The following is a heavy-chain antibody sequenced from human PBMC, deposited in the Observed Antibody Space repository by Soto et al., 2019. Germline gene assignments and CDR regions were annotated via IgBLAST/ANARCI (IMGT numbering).Heavy chain of an antibody. CDR1: GYTFTSYG. CDR3: ARDGTTIFGVVIIWSTYYYYGMDV. J-gene: IGHJ6*02. Sequence: ASVKVSCKASGYTFTSYGISWVRQAPGQGLEWMGWISAYNGNTKYAQKLQGRVTMTTDTSTSTAYMELRSLRSDDTAVYYCARDGTTIFGVVIIWSTYYYYGMDVWGQGTTVTVSS. CDR2: ISAYNGNT. V-gene: IGHV1-18*01. D-gene: IGHD3-3*01.